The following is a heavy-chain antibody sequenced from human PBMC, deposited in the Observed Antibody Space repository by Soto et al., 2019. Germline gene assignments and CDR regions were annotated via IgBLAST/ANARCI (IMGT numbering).Heavy chain of an antibody. CDR1: GGSFSGYF. V-gene: IGHV4-34*01. CDR3: ARGPRCINTSCSNDFYHSGLDV. J-gene: IGHJ6*02. D-gene: IGHD2-2*01. CDR2: INHSGRT. Sequence: PSETLSLTCAVYGGSFSGYFWTWVRQAPGKGLEWIGEINHSGRTNTNPSLKSRISTSVDTSKNQFSLRLSSVTTADTAFYYCARGPRCINTSCSNDFYHSGLDVWGQGTSVTVSS.